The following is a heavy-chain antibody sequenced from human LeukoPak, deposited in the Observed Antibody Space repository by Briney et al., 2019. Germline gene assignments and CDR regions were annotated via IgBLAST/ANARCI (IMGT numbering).Heavy chain of an antibody. D-gene: IGHD5-18*01. V-gene: IGHV3-48*01. CDR2: LSAAGRTI. Sequence: GGSLRLSCAASGCALTSYSMNWVRQAPGKGLEWISYLSAAGRTIYNADSVQGRFSICRDTAKNTVSLEMGSLRADDTAVNYCARGGYTYGLDSWGQGVLVVVSS. J-gene: IGHJ4*02. CDR3: ARGGYTYGLDS. CDR1: GCALTSYS.